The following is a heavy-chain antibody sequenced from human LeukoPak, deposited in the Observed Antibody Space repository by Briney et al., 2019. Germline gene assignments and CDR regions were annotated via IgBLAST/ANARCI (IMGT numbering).Heavy chain of an antibody. CDR1: GGTFSSYA. D-gene: IGHD3-9*01. Sequence: SVKVSCKASGGTFSSYAISWARQAHGQGIEWMGGVIPIFGTANYAQKFQGRVTITADESTSTAYMELSSLRSEDTAVYYCARELHDILTGFYRYYFDYWGQGTLVTVSS. V-gene: IGHV1-69*13. J-gene: IGHJ4*02. CDR2: VIPIFGTA. CDR3: ARELHDILTGFYRYYFDY.